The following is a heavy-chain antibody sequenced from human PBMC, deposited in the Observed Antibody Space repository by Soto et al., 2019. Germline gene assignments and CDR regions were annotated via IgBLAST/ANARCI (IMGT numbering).Heavy chain of an antibody. CDR2: ISAYNGNT. J-gene: IGHJ3*02. CDR3: ARDEADGHDAFDI. Sequence: ASVKVSCKASGYTFTSYAMHWVRQAPGQGLEWMGWISAYNGNTNYAQKLQGRVTMTTDTSTSTAYMELRSLRSDDTAVYYCARDEADGHDAFDIWGQGTMVTVSS. CDR1: GYTFTSYA. V-gene: IGHV1-18*01.